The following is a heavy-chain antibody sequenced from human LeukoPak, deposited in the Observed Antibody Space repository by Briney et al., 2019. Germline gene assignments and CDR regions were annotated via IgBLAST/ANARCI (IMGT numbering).Heavy chain of an antibody. D-gene: IGHD6-19*01. CDR1: GFAFSNYG. Sequence: PGGSLRLSCAASGFAFSNYGMNWVRQAPGKGLEWVSGITGSGSTTYYADSVKGRFTISRDNSKNTLYLQMNSLRAEDTAVYYCATYSSGWYFDYWGQGTLVTVSS. J-gene: IGHJ4*02. CDR2: ITGSGSTT. CDR3: ATYSSGWYFDY. V-gene: IGHV3-23*01.